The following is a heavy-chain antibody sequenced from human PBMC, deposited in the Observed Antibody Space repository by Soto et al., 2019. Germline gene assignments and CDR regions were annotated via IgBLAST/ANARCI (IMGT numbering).Heavy chain of an antibody. CDR2: IYYSGST. CDR1: GGSIRSGDSY. J-gene: IGHJ4*02. V-gene: IGHV4-30-4*01. D-gene: IGHD6-19*01. CDR3: ARSHYSSRSGTVY. Sequence: SETLSLTCTVSGGSIRSGDSYWSWIGQPPGKGLEWLGYIYYSGSTYYNPSLQSRVTISVDTSKNQFSLNLSAVTAEDTAGYYCARSHYSSRSGTVYLGQVTLFAVSS.